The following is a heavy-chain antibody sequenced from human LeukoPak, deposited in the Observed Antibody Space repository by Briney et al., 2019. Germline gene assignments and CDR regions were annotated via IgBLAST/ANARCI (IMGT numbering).Heavy chain of an antibody. CDR1: GGSFSGYY. D-gene: IGHD1-26*01. CDR3: ARDGGVGATQVGAFDI. V-gene: IGHV4-34*01. CDR2: INHSGST. J-gene: IGHJ3*02. Sequence: SETLSLTCAVYGGSFSGYYWSWIRQPPGKGLEWIGEINHSGSTNYNPSLKSRVTISVDTSKNQFSLKLSSVTAADTDVYYCARDGGVGATQVGAFDIWGQGTMVTVPS.